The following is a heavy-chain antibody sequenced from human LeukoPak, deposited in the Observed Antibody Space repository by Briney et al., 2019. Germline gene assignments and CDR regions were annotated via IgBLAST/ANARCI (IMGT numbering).Heavy chain of an antibody. CDR2: ISAYNGNT. CDR3: ARDWQPGYSSGWYSG. Sequence: GASVKVSCKASGYTFTSYGISWVRQAPGKGLEWMGWISAYNGNTNYAQKLQGRVTMTTDTSTSTAYMELRSLRSDDTAVYYCARDWQPGYSSGWYSGWGQGTLVTVSS. J-gene: IGHJ4*02. CDR1: GYTFTSYG. V-gene: IGHV1-18*01. D-gene: IGHD6-19*01.